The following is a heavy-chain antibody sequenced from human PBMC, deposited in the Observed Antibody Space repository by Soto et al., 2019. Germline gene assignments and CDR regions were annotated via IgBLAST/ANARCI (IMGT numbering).Heavy chain of an antibody. J-gene: IGHJ5*02. CDR2: INHRGST. D-gene: IGHD3-10*01. CDR3: ARENVASRGWLDP. V-gene: IGHV4-34*01. CDR1: CGSFSSYF. Sequence: SETPFPTCAFYCGSFSSYFLRWGRPPPGKGLEWIGEINHRGSTNYNPSLKSRVTISVDTSKNQFSLKLSSVTAADTAVYYCARENVASRGWLDPWGQGTLVTVSS.